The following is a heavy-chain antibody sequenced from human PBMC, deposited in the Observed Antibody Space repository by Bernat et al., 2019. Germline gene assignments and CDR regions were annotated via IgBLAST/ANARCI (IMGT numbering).Heavy chain of an antibody. J-gene: IGHJ6*03. V-gene: IGHV4-61*01. CDR1: GGSVSSGSYY. CDR3: AREIYDVWSGYQTYYYYYMDV. D-gene: IGHD3-3*01. CDR2: IYYSGST. Sequence: QVQLQESGPGLVKPSETLSLTCTVSGGSVSSGSYYWSWIRQPPGKGLEWIGYIYYSGSTNYNPSLKSRVTISVDTSKNQYPLKLSSVTAADTAVYYCAREIYDVWSGYQTYYYYYMDVWGKGTTVTVSS.